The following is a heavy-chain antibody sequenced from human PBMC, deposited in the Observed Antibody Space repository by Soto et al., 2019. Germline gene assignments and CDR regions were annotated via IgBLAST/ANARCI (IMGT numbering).Heavy chain of an antibody. D-gene: IGHD6-13*01. CDR2: TYYRSKWYN. J-gene: IGHJ6*02. CDR3: AREGQQLATHENYYYYGMDV. CDR1: GDSVSSNSAA. Sequence: QVQLQQSGPGLVKPSQTLSLTCAISGDSVSSNSAAWNWIRQSPSRGLEWLGRTYYRSKWYNDYAVSVKSRITINPDTSKNQFSLQLNSVTPEDTAVYYCAREGQQLATHENYYYYGMDVWGQGTTVTVSS. V-gene: IGHV6-1*01.